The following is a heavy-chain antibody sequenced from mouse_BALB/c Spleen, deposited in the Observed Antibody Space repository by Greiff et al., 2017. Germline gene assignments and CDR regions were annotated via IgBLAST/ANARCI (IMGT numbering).Heavy chain of an antibody. D-gene: IGHD3-1*01. J-gene: IGHJ4*01. CDR3: VRDRGGYAMDY. Sequence: VQLKESGPGLVAPSQSLSITCTVSGFSLTSYDISWIRQPPGKGLEWLGVIWTGGGTNYNSAFMSRLSISKDNSKSQVFLKMNSLQTDDTAIYYCVRDRGGYAMDYWGQGTSVTVSS. CDR2: IWTGGGT. V-gene: IGHV2-9-2*01. CDR1: GFSLTSYD.